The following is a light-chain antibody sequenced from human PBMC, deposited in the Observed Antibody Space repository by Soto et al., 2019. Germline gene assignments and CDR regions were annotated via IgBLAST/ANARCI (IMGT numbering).Light chain of an antibody. CDR1: SSDIGGYNY. J-gene: IGLJ3*02. CDR2: EVS. CDR3: SSYTTNNTWV. Sequence: QSALTQAASVSGSPGQSITISCTGTSSDIGGYNYVSWYQQHPGKPPKLMIYEVSNRPSGVSNRFSGSKSGNTASLTISGLQAEDEADYSCSSYTTNNTWVFGGGTKLTVL. V-gene: IGLV2-14*01.